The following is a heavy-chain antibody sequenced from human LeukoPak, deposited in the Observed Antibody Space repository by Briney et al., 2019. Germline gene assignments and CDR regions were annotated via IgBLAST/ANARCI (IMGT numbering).Heavy chain of an antibody. J-gene: IGHJ4*02. V-gene: IGHV3-30*18. D-gene: IGHD6-13*01. CDR3: AKGPGSSSWYYYFDY. Sequence: PGGSLRLSCAASGFTFSSYGMHWVRQAPGKGLEWVAVISYDRSNKYYADSVKGRFTISRDNSKNTLYLQMNSLRAEDTAVYYCAKGPGSSSWYYYFDYWGQGTLVTVSS. CDR2: ISYDRSNK. CDR1: GFTFSSYG.